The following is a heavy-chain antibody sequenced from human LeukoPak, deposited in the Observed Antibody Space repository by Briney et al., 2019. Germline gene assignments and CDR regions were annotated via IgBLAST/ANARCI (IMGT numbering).Heavy chain of an antibody. CDR3: ARGRINYYGSGSYYYY. V-gene: IGHV6-1*01. CDR1: GDSVSSKSAA. Sequence: SQTLSLTCAISGDSVSSKSAAWNWIRQSPSRGLEWLGRTYYRSKWSSGYAESVKSRLTVSPDTSKNQFSLQLRSVTPEDTAVYYCARGRINYYGSGSYYYYWGQGTLVTVSS. CDR2: TYYRSKWSS. J-gene: IGHJ4*02. D-gene: IGHD3-10*01.